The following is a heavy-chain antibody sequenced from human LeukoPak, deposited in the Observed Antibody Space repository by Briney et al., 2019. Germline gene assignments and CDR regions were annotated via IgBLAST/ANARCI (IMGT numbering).Heavy chain of an antibody. V-gene: IGHV3-49*03. D-gene: IGHD5-18*01. Sequence: GGSLRLSCTTSGFTFGDYAMSWFRQAPGKGLEGVGVIRSKAYGGTTEYAASVKGRFTISRDDSKSIAYLQMNSLKTEDTAVYYCTRGSAASYGPYFDYWGQGTLVTVSS. CDR2: IRSKAYGGTT. CDR1: GFTFGDYA. CDR3: TRGSAASYGPYFDY. J-gene: IGHJ4*02.